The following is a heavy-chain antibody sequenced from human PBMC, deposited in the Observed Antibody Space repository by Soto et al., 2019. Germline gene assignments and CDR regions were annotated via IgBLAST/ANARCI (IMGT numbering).Heavy chain of an antibody. CDR3: ANWNYPQSD. V-gene: IGHV3-30*18. CDR2: ISNDGSNK. Sequence: QVQLVESGGGVVQPGKSLRLSCAASGFTFNTYGMHWVRQAPGKGPEWVAVISNDGSNKYYADFVKGRFTISRDNSKNTLYFQMNSLRAEDTAVYYCANWNYPQSDWGQGTLVTVSS. J-gene: IGHJ4*02. D-gene: IGHD1-7*01. CDR1: GFTFNTYG.